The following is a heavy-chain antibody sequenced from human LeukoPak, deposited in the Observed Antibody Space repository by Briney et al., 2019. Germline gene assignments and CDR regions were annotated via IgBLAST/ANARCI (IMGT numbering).Heavy chain of an antibody. V-gene: IGHV4-4*09. CDR1: GGSISSYY. Sequence: AETLSLTCTVSGGSISSYYWSWIRQPPGKGLEWIGYIYTSGSTNYNPSLKGRVTISVDTSKNQFSLKLSSVTAADTAVYYCARHSEILTGVWFDPWGQGTLVTVSS. CDR2: IYTSGST. D-gene: IGHD3-9*01. J-gene: IGHJ5*02. CDR3: ARHSEILTGVWFDP.